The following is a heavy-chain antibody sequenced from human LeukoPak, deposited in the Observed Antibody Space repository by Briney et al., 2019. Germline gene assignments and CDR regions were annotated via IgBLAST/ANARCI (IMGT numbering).Heavy chain of an antibody. CDR1: GFTFSRYA. D-gene: IGHD5-12*01. J-gene: IGHJ6*02. CDR3: AKDIVATVNYYYYGMDV. CDR2: ISASGEST. Sequence: GGSLRLSCAASGFTFSRYAMSWVRQAPGKGLEWVSGISASGESTYYADSVKGRFTISRDNSKNSLYLQMNSLRTEDTALYYCAKDIVATVNYYYYGMDVWGQGTTVTVSS. V-gene: IGHV3-43*02.